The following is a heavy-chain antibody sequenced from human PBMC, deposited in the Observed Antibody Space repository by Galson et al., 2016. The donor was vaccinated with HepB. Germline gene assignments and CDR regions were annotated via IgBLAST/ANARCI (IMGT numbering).Heavy chain of an antibody. CDR3: ARSGHDSTSWYDY. Sequence: ETLSLTCTVSGGSISSYYWSWIRQPPGKGLEWVGYNYYSGSTNYNPSLKSRVTISVDTSKNQFSLKLSSVTAADTAVYYCARSGHDSTSWYDYWGQGTLGTVSS. CDR1: GGSISSYY. CDR2: NYYSGST. D-gene: IGHD6-13*01. V-gene: IGHV4-59*01. J-gene: IGHJ4*02.